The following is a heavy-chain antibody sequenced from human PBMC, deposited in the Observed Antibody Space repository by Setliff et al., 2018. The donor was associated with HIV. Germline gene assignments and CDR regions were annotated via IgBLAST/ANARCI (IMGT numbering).Heavy chain of an antibody. CDR3: ARGGLGVVTSFDS. D-gene: IGHD3-3*01. Sequence: PSETLSLTCTVSGGSISGGGYYWSWIRQHPGKGLEWIGYIHYSGNTYNNPSLNSRISISVDMSKNKFSLKLSSLTAADTAVYYCARGGLGVVTSFDSWGPGTLVTVSS. CDR1: GGSISGGGYY. J-gene: IGHJ4*02. V-gene: IGHV4-31*03. CDR2: IHYSGNT.